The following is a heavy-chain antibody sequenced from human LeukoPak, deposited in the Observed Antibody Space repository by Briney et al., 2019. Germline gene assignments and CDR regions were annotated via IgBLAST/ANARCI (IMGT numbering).Heavy chain of an antibody. CDR1: GYTFTSYY. J-gene: IGHJ4*02. D-gene: IGHD4-17*01. CDR3: ATPTNYGDYDFDY. Sequence: ASVKVSCKPSGYTFTSYYIHWVRQAPGQGLEWMGWINPNSGGTNYAQKFQGRVTMTRDTSISTAYMELSRLRSDDTAVYYCATPTNYGDYDFDYWGQGTLVAVSS. V-gene: IGHV1-2*02. CDR2: INPNSGGT.